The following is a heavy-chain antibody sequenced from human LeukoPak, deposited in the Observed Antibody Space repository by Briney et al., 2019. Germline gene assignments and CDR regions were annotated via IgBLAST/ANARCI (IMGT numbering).Heavy chain of an antibody. CDR3: AIYYDSSGSIDH. CDR2: ISDSGSTI. CDR1: GFIFSDYY. V-gene: IGHV3-11*01. D-gene: IGHD3-22*01. Sequence: PAGSLRLSCAASGFIFSDYYMTWIRQTPGKGLEWLSYISDSGSTINYADSVKGRLTISRDNAKKSLFLQMNSLRAEDTAVYYCAIYYDSSGSIDHWGQGTLVTVSS. J-gene: IGHJ4*02.